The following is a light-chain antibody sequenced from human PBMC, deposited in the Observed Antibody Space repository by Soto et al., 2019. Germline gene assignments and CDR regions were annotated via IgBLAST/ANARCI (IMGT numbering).Light chain of an antibody. CDR2: INYDGTH. CDR1: SGHSTYA. Sequence: QTVVTQSPSASASLGASVKLTCTLSSGHSTYAIAWHQQQSEKGPRFLMKINYDGTHSKGDGFFDRFSGSSSGAERHLTISRLQSEDGADYYCQSLGTGIQVFGGGTKVTVL. J-gene: IGLJ3*02. CDR3: QSLGTGIQV. V-gene: IGLV4-69*01.